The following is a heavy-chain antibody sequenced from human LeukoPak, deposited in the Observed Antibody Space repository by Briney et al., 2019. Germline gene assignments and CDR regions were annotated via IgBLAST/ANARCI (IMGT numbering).Heavy chain of an antibody. CDR3: AGTMVRGVIGDY. Sequence: PSETLSLTCTVSGGSISTSYYWVWIRQPPGKGLEWIGSIYYGGSTYYNPSLKSRVTISVDTSKNQFSLKLSSVTAADTAVYYCAGTMVRGVIGDYWGQGTLVTVS. D-gene: IGHD3-10*01. J-gene: IGHJ4*02. CDR1: GGSISTSYY. V-gene: IGHV4-39*07. CDR2: IYYGGST.